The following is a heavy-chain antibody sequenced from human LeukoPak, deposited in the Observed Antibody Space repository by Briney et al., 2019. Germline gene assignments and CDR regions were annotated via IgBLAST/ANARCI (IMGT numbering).Heavy chain of an antibody. D-gene: IGHD4-11*01. CDR3: ADSNYWYPVDY. Sequence: SGGSLRLSGAASGFTFASYAMRWVRQAPGKGLECVSSITNSGDTTYYADSVKGRFTISRDNSKNTLYLQMSSLRAEDTALYYCADSNYWYPVDYWGQGTLVTVSS. V-gene: IGHV3-23*01. CDR2: ITNSGDTT. CDR1: GFTFASYA. J-gene: IGHJ4*02.